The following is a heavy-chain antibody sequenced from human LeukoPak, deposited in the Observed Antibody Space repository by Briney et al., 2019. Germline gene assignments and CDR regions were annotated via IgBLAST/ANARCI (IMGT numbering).Heavy chain of an antibody. CDR2: ISGSGSTT. Sequence: GVSLRLSCAASGFTFSSYAMNWVRQTPGKGLEWVSTISGSGSTTYYADSVKGRFTISRDNSKTTLYLQMNTLRTEDTAVYYCAKDLRGSGWYFDYWGQGTLVAVSS. CDR3: AKDLRGSGWYFDY. V-gene: IGHV3-23*01. CDR1: GFTFSSYA. D-gene: IGHD6-19*01. J-gene: IGHJ4*02.